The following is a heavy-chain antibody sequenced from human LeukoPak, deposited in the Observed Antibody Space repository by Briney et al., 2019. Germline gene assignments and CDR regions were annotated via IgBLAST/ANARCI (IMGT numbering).Heavy chain of an antibody. J-gene: IGHJ3*02. D-gene: IGHD3-10*01. CDR3: AREHGSGSYRARSSDAFDI. Sequence: GGSLRLSCAASGFTFSSYAMHWVRQAPGKGLEWVAVISYDGSNKYYAESVKGRVTISRDNIKKTLYLQMNSLRAEDTAVYYCAREHGSGSYRARSSDAFDIWGQGTMVTVSS. CDR2: ISYDGSNK. CDR1: GFTFSSYA. V-gene: IGHV3-30*04.